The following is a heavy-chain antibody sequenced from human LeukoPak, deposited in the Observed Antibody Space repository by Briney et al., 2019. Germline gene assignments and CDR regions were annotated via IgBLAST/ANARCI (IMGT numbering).Heavy chain of an antibody. CDR1: GFTFSSYW. J-gene: IGHJ5*02. V-gene: IGHV3-74*01. CDR3: ARDRGTLYAPNWFDP. D-gene: IGHD2-2*02. Sequence: GSLRLSCAASGFTFSSYWMHWVRQAPGKGLVWVSRINSDGSSTSYADSVKGRFTISRDNAKNTLYLQMNSLRAEDTAVYCCARDRGTLYAPNWFDPWGQGTLVTVSS. CDR2: INSDGSST.